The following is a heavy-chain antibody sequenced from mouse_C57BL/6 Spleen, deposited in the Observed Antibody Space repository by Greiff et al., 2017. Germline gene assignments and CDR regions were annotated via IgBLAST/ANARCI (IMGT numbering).Heavy chain of an antibody. CDR3: ARWTTGIGFAY. Sequence: EVQLQQSGPELVKPGASVKISCKASGYSFTGYYMNWVKQSPEKSLEWIGEINPSTGGTTYNQKFKAKATLTVDKSSSTAYMQLKSLTSEDSAVYYCARWTTGIGFAYWGQGTLVTVSA. V-gene: IGHV1-42*01. CDR2: INPSTGGT. D-gene: IGHD4-1*01. J-gene: IGHJ3*01. CDR1: GYSFTGYY.